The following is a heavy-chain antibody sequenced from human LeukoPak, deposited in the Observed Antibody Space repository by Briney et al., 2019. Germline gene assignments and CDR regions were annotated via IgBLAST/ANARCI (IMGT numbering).Heavy chain of an antibody. Sequence: SETLSLTCAVYGVSFSGYYWSWIRQPPGKGLEWIGEINHSGSTNYNPSLKSRVTISVDTSKNQFSLKLSSVTAADTAVYYCARGRYNWNYRHYYYGMDVWGQGTTVTVSS. CDR3: ARGRYNWNYRHYYYGMDV. V-gene: IGHV4-34*01. J-gene: IGHJ6*02. D-gene: IGHD1-7*01. CDR2: INHSGST. CDR1: GVSFSGYY.